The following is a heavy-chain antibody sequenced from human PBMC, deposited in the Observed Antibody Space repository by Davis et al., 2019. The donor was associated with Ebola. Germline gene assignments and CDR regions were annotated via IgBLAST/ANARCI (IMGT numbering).Heavy chain of an antibody. D-gene: IGHD2/OR15-2a*01. CDR1: GGSISSGDYY. CDR2: IYYIGTT. Sequence: PSETLSLTCTVSGGSISSGDYYWSWIRQPPGKGLEWIGHIYYIGTTHYNPSLESRLTMSIETSKNQFHLHLTSVTAADTGVYYCARNSTTSGWFDPWGQGTVVTVSS. CDR3: ARNSTTSGWFDP. V-gene: IGHV4-30-4*08. J-gene: IGHJ5*02.